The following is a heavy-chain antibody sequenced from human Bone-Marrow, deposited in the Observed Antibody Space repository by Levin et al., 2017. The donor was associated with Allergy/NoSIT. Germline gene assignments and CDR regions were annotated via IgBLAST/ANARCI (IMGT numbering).Heavy chain of an antibody. D-gene: IGHD2-2*03. Sequence: PSETLSLTCTVPGASISGGGYHWSWIRQHAGKGLEWIGYIYYSGSTYYNPSLKSRVMISVDTSKNQFSLKVSSTTAADTAVYYCAREDGSTFDSWGQGTLVTVSS. J-gene: IGHJ4*02. CDR2: IYYSGST. V-gene: IGHV4-31*03. CDR1: GASISGGGYH. CDR3: AREDGSTFDS.